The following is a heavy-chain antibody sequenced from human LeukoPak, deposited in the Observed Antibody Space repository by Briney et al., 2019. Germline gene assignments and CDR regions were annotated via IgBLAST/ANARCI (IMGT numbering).Heavy chain of an antibody. D-gene: IGHD3-22*01. CDR2: ISSSSSTI. J-gene: IGHJ5*02. Sequence: GGSLRLSCAASGFTFSSYSMNWVRQAPGKGLEWVSYISSSSSTIYYADSVKGRFTISRDNAKDSLYLQMNSLRAEDTAVYYCARHNLLPPLLKLLRKPGWFDPWGQGTLVTVSS. V-gene: IGHV3-48*01. CDR3: ARHNLLPPLLKLLRKPGWFDP. CDR1: GFTFSSYS.